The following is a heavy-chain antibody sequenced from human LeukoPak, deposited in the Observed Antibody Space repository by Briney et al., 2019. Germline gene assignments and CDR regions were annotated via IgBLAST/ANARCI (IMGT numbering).Heavy chain of an antibody. D-gene: IGHD6-13*01. J-gene: IGHJ4*02. CDR2: ISGSGGST. CDR1: GFTFSSYA. Sequence: PGGSLRLSCAASGFTFSSYAMSWVRQAPWKGLEWVSAISGSGGSTYYADSVKGRFTISRDNSKNTLYLQMNSLRAEDTAVYYCAKDRRTTVAAAGIFDYWGQGTLVTVSS. V-gene: IGHV3-23*01. CDR3: AKDRRTTVAAAGIFDY.